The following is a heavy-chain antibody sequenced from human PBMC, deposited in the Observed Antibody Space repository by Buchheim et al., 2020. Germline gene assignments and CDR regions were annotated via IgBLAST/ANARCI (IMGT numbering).Heavy chain of an antibody. CDR1: GGSISSGSYY. V-gene: IGHV4-61*02. D-gene: IGHD6-19*01. CDR3: ARVSSAWYGLGAFDI. J-gene: IGHJ3*02. CDR2: IYTRGGP. Sequence: QVQLQESGPGLVKPSQTLSLTCTVSGGSISSGSYYWGWIRQPAGKGLGWFGVIYTRGGPNYNPSPKSRVTISLDTSKNHFPLRLSSVTAADTAVYYCARVSSAWYGLGAFDIWGQGT.